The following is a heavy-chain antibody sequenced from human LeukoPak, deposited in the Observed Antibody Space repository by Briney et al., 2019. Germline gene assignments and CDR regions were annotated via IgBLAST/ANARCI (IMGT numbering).Heavy chain of an antibody. D-gene: IGHD3-22*01. CDR3: AKDVSSGYYSRFDY. J-gene: IGHJ4*02. Sequence: GGSLRLSCAASGFTFSSYAMTWVRQVPGKGLEWVSGISGSGGSTYHADSVKGRFTISRDNSKNTLYLQMNSLRAEDTAVYYCAKDVSSGYYSRFDYWGQGTLVTVSS. CDR2: ISGSGGST. CDR1: GFTFSSYA. V-gene: IGHV3-23*01.